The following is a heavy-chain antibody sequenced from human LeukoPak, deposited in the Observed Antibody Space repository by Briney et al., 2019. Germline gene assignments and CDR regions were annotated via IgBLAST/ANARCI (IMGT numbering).Heavy chain of an antibody. CDR2: ISSSGSTI. J-gene: IGHJ6*02. CDR3: AREACPGSSWSTPYCYGMDV. CDR1: GFTFSDYY. V-gene: IGHV3-11*01. D-gene: IGHD6-13*01. Sequence: PGGSLRLSCAASGFTFSDYYMSWLRQAPGKGLEWVSYISSSGSTIYYADSVKGRFTISRDNAKNSLYLQMNSLRAEDTAVYYCAREACPGSSWSTPYCYGMDVWGQGTTVTVSS.